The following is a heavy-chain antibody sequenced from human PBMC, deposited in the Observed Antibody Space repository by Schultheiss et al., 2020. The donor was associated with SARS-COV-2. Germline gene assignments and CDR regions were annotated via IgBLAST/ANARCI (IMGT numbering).Heavy chain of an antibody. V-gene: IGHV4-4*07. D-gene: IGHD4-17*01. Sequence: SETLSLTCTVSGGSISSYYWNWIRQPAGKGLEWIGRIYSSGSTNYNPSLKSRVTMSVDTSKNQLSLNLSSVTAADTAVYYCAREGYYGDYVDYWGQGTLVTVSS. CDR3: AREGYYGDYVDY. J-gene: IGHJ4*02. CDR1: GGSISSYY. CDR2: IYSSGST.